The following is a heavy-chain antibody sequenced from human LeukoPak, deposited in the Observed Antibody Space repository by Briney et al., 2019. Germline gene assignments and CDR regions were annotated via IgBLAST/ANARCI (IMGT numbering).Heavy chain of an antibody. CDR1: GFTFSSYS. CDR3: ARGSTAVAGILDY. V-gene: IGHV3-21*01. CDR2: ISSSSSYI. Sequence: GGSLRLSCAASGFTFSSYSMNWVRQAPGKGLEWVSSISSSSSYIYYADSVKGRFTISRDNAKNSLYLQMNSLRAEDTAVYYCARGSTAVAGILDYWGQGTLVTVSS. J-gene: IGHJ4*02. D-gene: IGHD6-19*01.